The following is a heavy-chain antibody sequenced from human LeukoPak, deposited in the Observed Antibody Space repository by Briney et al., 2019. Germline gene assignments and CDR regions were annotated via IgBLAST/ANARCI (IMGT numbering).Heavy chain of an antibody. CDR2: IKEDGSEK. CDR3: ARDFSSDCYAYDQ. Sequence: GGSLRLSCAASGFTLSNSWMSWVCQAPGKGLEWVANIKEDGSEKKYVDSVKGRFTISRDNAKNSVYLQMNSLRGEDTAVYYCARDFSSDCYAYDQWGQGTLVTVSS. D-gene: IGHD3-16*01. J-gene: IGHJ5*02. CDR1: GFTLSNSW. V-gene: IGHV3-7*01.